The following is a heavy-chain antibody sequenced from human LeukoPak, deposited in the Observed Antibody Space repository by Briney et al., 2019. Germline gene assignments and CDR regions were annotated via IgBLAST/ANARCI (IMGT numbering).Heavy chain of an antibody. Sequence: LEASVKVSCKASGYTFTGYYMHWVRQAPGQGLEYMGCINPNNGVTTYGQMFRGRATMTRDTSISTAYMELFSLTSDDTALYYCAREIDQVGKAKDYWGQGTLVTVSS. J-gene: IGHJ4*02. V-gene: IGHV1-2*03. D-gene: IGHD1-26*01. CDR3: AREIDQVGKAKDY. CDR1: GYTFTGYY. CDR2: INPNNGVT.